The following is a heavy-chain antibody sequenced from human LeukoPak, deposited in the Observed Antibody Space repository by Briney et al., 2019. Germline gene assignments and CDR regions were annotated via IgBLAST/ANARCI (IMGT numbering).Heavy chain of an antibody. Sequence: PGGSLRLSCSGSGLTLSTYAMHWVRQAPGKGLEYVSAIDTDGGGTYYADSVKGRFTISRDNSKNTLCLQMSGLRAEDTAVYYCVREGYCSGGSCPATEYFQHWGQGTLVTVSS. D-gene: IGHD2-15*01. J-gene: IGHJ1*01. CDR1: GLTLSTYA. CDR3: VREGYCSGGSCPATEYFQH. V-gene: IGHV3-64D*09. CDR2: IDTDGGGT.